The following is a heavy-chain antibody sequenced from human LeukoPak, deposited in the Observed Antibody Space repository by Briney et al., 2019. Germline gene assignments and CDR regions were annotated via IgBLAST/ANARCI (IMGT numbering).Heavy chain of an antibody. CDR1: GYTLTELS. J-gene: IGHJ4*02. V-gene: IGHV1-24*01. Sequence: GASVKVSCKVSGYTLTELSMHWVRQAPGKGLEWMGGFDPEDGETIYAQKFQGRVTMTEDTSTDTAYMELSSLRSEDTAVYYCATDGNGWNYFDYWGQGTLVTVS. CDR3: ATDGNGWNYFDY. CDR2: FDPEDGET. D-gene: IGHD1-1*01.